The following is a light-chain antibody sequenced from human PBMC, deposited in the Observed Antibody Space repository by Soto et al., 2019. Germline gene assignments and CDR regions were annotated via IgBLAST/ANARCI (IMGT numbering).Light chain of an antibody. CDR1: QGIDTY. V-gene: IGKV1-27*01. J-gene: IGKJ3*01. CDR2: AAS. Sequence: GDRVTITCRASQGIDTYLAWYQQKPGQVAKLLIYAASTLQSGVPSRFSGSGSGTDFTLTISSLQPEDVATYFCQKYTRAPFTFGPGTKVDIK. CDR3: QKYTRAPFT.